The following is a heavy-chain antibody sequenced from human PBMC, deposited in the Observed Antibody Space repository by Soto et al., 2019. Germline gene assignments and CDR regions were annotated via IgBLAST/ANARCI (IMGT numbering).Heavy chain of an antibody. V-gene: IGHV3-23*01. CDR3: AKAGRDRYCSSSTCPLGY. CDR2: ISGSGGST. Sequence: EVQLLESGGGLVQPGGSLRLSCAASGFTFSSYAVTWVRQAPGKGLKWVSAISGSGGSTYYADSVKGRFTVSRDNSKNTLYLQMNSLRAEDTAVYYCAKAGRDRYCSSSTCPLGYWGQGTLVTVSS. J-gene: IGHJ4*02. D-gene: IGHD2-2*01. CDR1: GFTFSSYA.